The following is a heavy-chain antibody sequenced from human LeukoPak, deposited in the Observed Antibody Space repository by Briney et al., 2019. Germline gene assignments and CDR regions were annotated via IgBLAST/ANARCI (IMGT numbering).Heavy chain of an antibody. CDR1: GGSISSYY. CDR3: ARDERTVTSLFDY. V-gene: IGHV4-59*12. J-gene: IGHJ4*02. D-gene: IGHD4-11*01. Sequence: SETLSLTCTVSGGSISSYYWSWIRQPPGKGLEWIGYIYYSGSTNYNPSLKSRVTISVDTSKNQFSLKLSSVTAADTAVYYCARDERTVTSLFDYWGQGTLVTVSS. CDR2: IYYSGST.